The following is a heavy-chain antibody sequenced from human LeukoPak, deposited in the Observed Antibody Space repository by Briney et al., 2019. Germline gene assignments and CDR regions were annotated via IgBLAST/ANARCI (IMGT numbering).Heavy chain of an antibody. D-gene: IGHD3-10*01. CDR3: AGEEAGGPDY. CDR1: GFRFTTYW. CDR2: INEDGSEK. J-gene: IGHJ4*02. Sequence: PGGSLRLSCAASGFRFTTYWMTWVRQAPGKGLEWVANINEDGSEKHHVDSVKGRFTISRDNAKNSLDLQMHSLRAEDTAVYYCAGEEAGGPDYWGQGILVTVSS. V-gene: IGHV3-7*01.